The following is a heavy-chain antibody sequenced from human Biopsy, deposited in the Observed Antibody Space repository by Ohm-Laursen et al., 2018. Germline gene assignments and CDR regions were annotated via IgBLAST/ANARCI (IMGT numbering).Heavy chain of an antibody. V-gene: IGHV3-30*18. CDR3: AKDPSVYYYYSIDV. D-gene: IGHD5/OR15-5a*01. Sequence: SLRLSCAASGFTFRTYGMHWVRLAPGKGLEWVAVISYDQITKHYADSVRGRFTISRDNSKNTLYLQVNSLRAEDTAVYYCAKDPSVYYYYSIDVWGQGTTVTVSS. CDR2: ISYDQITK. CDR1: GFTFRTYG. J-gene: IGHJ6*02.